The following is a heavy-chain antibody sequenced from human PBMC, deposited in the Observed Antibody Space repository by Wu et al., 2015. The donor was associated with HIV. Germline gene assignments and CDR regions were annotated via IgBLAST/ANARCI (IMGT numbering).Heavy chain of an antibody. CDR2: IIPIWGTA. D-gene: IGHD3-22*01. CDR1: GDTLSRFA. J-gene: IGHJ4*02. V-gene: IGHV1-69*05. Sequence: QVQLVQSGAEVKKPGSSVKVSCKASGDTLSRFAISWVRQAPGQGLEWMGGIIPIWGTANHAQKFQGRVTTTTDEPTSTAYMELTNLTSEDTADYYCARVIYYYDGRGIDYWGQGTLVTVSS. CDR3: ARVIYYYDGRGIDY.